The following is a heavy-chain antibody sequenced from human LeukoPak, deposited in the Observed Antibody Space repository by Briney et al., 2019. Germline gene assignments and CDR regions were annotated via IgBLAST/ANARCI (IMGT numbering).Heavy chain of an antibody. CDR2: IKQDGSEK. CDR3: ARGRGGLLWFGEFNS. J-gene: IGHJ4*02. Sequence: GGSLRLSCSASGFTFATYGMNWVRQAPGKRLEWVANIKQDGSEKYYVDSVKGRFTISRDNANNSLYLRMNSLRAEDTAVYYCARGRGGLLWFGEFNSWGQGTLVTVSS. D-gene: IGHD3-10*01. V-gene: IGHV3-7*01. CDR1: GFTFATYG.